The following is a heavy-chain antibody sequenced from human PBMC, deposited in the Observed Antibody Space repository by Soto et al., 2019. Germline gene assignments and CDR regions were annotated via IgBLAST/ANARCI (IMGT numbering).Heavy chain of an antibody. CDR2: IIPMFRSS. D-gene: IGHD3-10*02. Sequence: QVQLVQSGAEAKKPGSSVKVSCKASGGTFTDYAFSWVRQAPGQRLEWMGGIIPMFRSSNFAQKFQDRFTIFADASAGTAYVELSSLRSDDTAIYYCAKDVGFQQHLFVFDLWGQGTLVTVSS. CDR1: GGTFTDYA. CDR3: AKDVGFQQHLFVFDL. J-gene: IGHJ4*02. V-gene: IGHV1-69*01.